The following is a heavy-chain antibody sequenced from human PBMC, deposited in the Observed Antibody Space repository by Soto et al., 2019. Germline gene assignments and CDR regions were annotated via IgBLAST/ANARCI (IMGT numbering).Heavy chain of an antibody. J-gene: IGHJ4*02. Sequence: QVQLVQSGAEVKKPGASVKVSCKASGYTFTSYGISWVRQAPGKGLEWMGGISGYNGNTKYAQKLQGRVTMTTDTSMRTGYMELRSLRSDDTALYYCARDLGGQIVDYWGQGTLVTCSS. D-gene: IGHD1-26*01. CDR2: ISGYNGNT. CDR1: GYTFTSYG. V-gene: IGHV1-18*01. CDR3: ARDLGGQIVDY.